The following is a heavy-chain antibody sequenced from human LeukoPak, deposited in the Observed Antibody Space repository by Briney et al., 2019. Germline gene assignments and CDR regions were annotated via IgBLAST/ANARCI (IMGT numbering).Heavy chain of an antibody. J-gene: IGHJ4*02. Sequence: GGSLRLSCADSGFTFSSHWMHWVRQAQGKGLVWVSRIKYDASSTTYADSVKGRFTISRDNAKNTLYPQMNSLRAEDTAVYYCARGATYAYYQDYWGQGTLVTVSS. CDR3: ARGATYAYYQDY. CDR1: GFTFSSHW. CDR2: IKYDASST. V-gene: IGHV3-74*01. D-gene: IGHD1-26*01.